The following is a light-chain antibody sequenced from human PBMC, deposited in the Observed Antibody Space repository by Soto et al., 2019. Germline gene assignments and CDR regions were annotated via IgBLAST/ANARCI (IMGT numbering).Light chain of an antibody. CDR1: QSISSR. J-gene: IGKJ1*01. V-gene: IGKV1-5*01. CDR3: QQYENYWT. CDR2: DAS. Sequence: DIHMTQSPSTLSATALDIVATTVRASQSISSRLAWYQHKPGKAPKLLIYDASNLDSGVPSRFSGSGSGTEFSLTISNLQTDDCATYYCQQYENYWTFGQGTKVDIK.